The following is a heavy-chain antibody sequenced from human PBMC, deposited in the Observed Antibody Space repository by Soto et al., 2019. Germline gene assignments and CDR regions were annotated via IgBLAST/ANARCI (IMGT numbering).Heavy chain of an antibody. V-gene: IGHV6-1*01. CDR1: GDSISVNNST. CDR3: VRNIAAPLYYFDS. D-gene: IGHD6-13*01. CDR2: TYYRSKWYH. Sequence: SQTLSLTCVISGDSISVNNSTWNWIRQSPSRGLEWLGRTYYRSKWYHDYAVSVKSRITVNPDTSKNQFSLQLNSVTPDDTAVYYCVRNIAAPLYYFDSWGQGTLVTVSS. J-gene: IGHJ4*02.